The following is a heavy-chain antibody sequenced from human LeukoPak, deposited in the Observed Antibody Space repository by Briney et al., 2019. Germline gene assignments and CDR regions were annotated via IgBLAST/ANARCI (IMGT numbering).Heavy chain of an antibody. J-gene: IGHJ4*02. CDR3: TRVNVLLWFGELFFDY. D-gene: IGHD3-10*01. Sequence: SGGSLRLSCTASGFPFGDYAMSWVRQAPGKGLDWVGFIRSKAYGGTTEYAASVKGRFTISRDDSKSIAYLQMNSLKTEDTAVYYCTRVNVLLWFGELFFDYWGQGTLVTVSS. CDR2: IRSKAYGGTT. CDR1: GFPFGDYA. V-gene: IGHV3-49*04.